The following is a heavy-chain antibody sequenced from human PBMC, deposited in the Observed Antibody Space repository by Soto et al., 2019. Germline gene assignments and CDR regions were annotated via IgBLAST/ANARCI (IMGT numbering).Heavy chain of an antibody. CDR2: IKPDNGNT. CDR1: GYTFTRYP. CDR3: ARGIATGQLEP. V-gene: IGHV1-3*01. J-gene: IGHJ5*02. D-gene: IGHD2-15*01. Sequence: QVRLVQAGAEVKKPGAAVKICCKASGYTFTRYPMNWVRQAPGQRREWMGGIKPDNGNTKSSQKFQDRVIITRDTSASTAYMDLSSLRSEDTAVYYCARGIATGQLEPWGQGTLVNVSS.